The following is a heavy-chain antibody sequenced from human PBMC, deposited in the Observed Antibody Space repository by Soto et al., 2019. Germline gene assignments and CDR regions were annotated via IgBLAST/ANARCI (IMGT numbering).Heavy chain of an antibody. V-gene: IGHV4-30-4*01. D-gene: IGHD2-2*02. J-gene: IGHJ4*02. CDR2: IYHSGST. CDR1: GGSISSGIYY. Sequence: QVQLQESGPGLVKPSQTLSLTCSVSGGSISSGIYYWSWIRQPPGKGLEWIGHIYHSGSTNYNPSLKSRVSRSVAPSRNQFPLNLTPGTAADTAVYYCARVGYTYGFSPFDYWGQGTLVTVSS. CDR3: ARVGYTYGFSPFDY.